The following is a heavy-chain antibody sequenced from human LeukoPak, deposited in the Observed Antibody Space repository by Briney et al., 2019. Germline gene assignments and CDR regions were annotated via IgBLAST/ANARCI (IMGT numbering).Heavy chain of an antibody. CDR3: ARERGSSFDY. V-gene: IGHV3-48*03. CDR1: GFTFSGYE. CDR2: ISSSGNTI. Sequence: PGGSLRLSCAASGFTFSGYEMNWVRQAPGKGLEWVSYISSSGNTIDYADSVKGRFTISRDNAKNSLYLQMKSLRAEDTAVYYCARERGSSFDYWGQGNLVTVSS. J-gene: IGHJ4*02. D-gene: IGHD1-26*01.